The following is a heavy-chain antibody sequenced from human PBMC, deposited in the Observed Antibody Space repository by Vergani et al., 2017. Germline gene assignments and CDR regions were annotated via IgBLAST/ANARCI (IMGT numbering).Heavy chain of an antibody. CDR3: VRLDTETNGHLYYYYYMDV. D-gene: IGHD5-18*01. Sequence: QVQLQQWGGGLLKPSETLSLTFVVNGGFFTSYHWTWIRQSPGEGLEWVGDIDHTGRPDYNPSLKSRLTMSVDKFRNQFSLTLNSVAATDAAIYFCVRLDTETNGHLYYYYYMDVWGQGTAVTVS. J-gene: IGHJ6*03. V-gene: IGHV4-34*01. CDR1: GGFFTSYH. CDR2: IDHTGRP.